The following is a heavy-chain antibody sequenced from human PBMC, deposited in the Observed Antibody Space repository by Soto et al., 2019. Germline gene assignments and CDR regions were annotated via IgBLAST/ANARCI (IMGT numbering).Heavy chain of an antibody. CDR1: GYTFTNNW. J-gene: IGHJ4*02. D-gene: IGHD5-18*01. CDR2: IDPSDSRT. CDR3: ARRRAYSYDFDY. Sequence: GECLKSSCNASGYTFTNNWISWVLQKPGQGLEWMGRIDPSDSRTKYNPSFEGHVTISIDKSINTAFLQWSSLRASDTAVYFCARRRAYSYDFDYWGQGTMVTVSS. V-gene: IGHV5-10-1*01.